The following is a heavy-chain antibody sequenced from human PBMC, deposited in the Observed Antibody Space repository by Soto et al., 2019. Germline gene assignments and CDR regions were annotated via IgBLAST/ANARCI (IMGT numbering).Heavy chain of an antibody. Sequence: GGSLRLSCAASGFTFSSYAMSWVRQAPGKGLEWVSAISGSGGSTYYADSVKGRFTISRDNSKNTLYLQMNSLRAEDTALYYCAKDERPYGGNSYYFDYWGQGTLVTVSS. V-gene: IGHV3-23*01. CDR1: GFTFSSYA. J-gene: IGHJ4*02. CDR3: AKDERPYGGNSYYFDY. CDR2: ISGSGGST. D-gene: IGHD4-17*01.